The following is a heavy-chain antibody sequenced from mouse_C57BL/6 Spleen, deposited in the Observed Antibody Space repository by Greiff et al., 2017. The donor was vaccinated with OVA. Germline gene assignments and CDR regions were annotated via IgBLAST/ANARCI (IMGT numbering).Heavy chain of an antibody. CDR3: AREDSSGYVAMDY. Sequence: EVMLVESGGGLVKPGGSLELSCAASGFTFSSYAMSWVRQTPEKRLEWVATISDGGSYTYYPDNVKGRFTISRDNAKNNLYLQMSHLKSEDTAMYYCAREDSSGYVAMDYWGQGTSVTVSS. V-gene: IGHV5-4*01. CDR2: ISDGGSYT. CDR1: GFTFSSYA. J-gene: IGHJ4*01. D-gene: IGHD3-2*02.